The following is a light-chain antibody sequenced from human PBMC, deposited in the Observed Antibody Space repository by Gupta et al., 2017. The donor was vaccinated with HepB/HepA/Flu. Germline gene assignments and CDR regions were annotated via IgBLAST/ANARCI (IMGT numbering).Light chain of an antibody. V-gene: IGKV1-9*01. CDR2: AAS. CDR1: QGINRS. CDR3: QQLNTSPLT. Sequence: IHLTQSPSFLSASVGDRVTITCRASQGINRSLAWYQQKPGNAPKLLIYAASVLQSGVPSRFSGSGSGTEFTLTISSLQPEDFATYYCQQLNTSPLTFGGGTKVEIK. J-gene: IGKJ4*01.